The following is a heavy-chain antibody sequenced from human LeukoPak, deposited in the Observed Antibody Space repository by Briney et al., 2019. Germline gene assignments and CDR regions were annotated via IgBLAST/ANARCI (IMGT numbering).Heavy chain of an antibody. CDR2: IYYSGST. V-gene: IGHV4-39*01. D-gene: IGHD4-23*01. CDR3: ARRDYGGNVMPFDY. CDR1: GGSISNYY. J-gene: IGHJ4*02. Sequence: SETLSLTCTVSGGSISNYYWGWIRQPPGKGLEWIGSIYYSGSTYYNPSLKSRVTISVDTSKNQFSLKLSSVTAADTAVYYCARRDYGGNVMPFDYWGQGTLVTVSS.